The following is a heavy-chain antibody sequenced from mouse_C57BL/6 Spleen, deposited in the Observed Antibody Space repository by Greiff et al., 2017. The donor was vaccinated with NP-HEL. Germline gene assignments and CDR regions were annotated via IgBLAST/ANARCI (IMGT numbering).Heavy chain of an antibody. CDR2: IYPGSGST. D-gene: IGHD3-2*02. CDR3: ARLGQLSPWFAY. V-gene: IGHV1-55*01. CDR1: GYTFTSYW. J-gene: IGHJ3*01. Sequence: QVQLKQPGAELVKPGASVKMSCKASGYTFTSYWITWVKQRPGQGLEWIGDIYPGSGSTNYNEKFKSKATLTVDTSSSTAYMQLSSLTSEDSAVYYCARLGQLSPWFAYWGQGTLVTVSA.